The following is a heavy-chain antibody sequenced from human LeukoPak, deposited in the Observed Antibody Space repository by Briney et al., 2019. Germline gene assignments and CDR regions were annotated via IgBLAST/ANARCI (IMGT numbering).Heavy chain of an antibody. CDR3: ARNDSSAYDY. CDR2: ISAYNGYT. D-gene: IGHD2-15*01. CDR1: VYTFTSYG. Sequence: GASVKVSCKASVYTFTSYGISWGRQAPGQELEWMGWISAYNGYTNSAQNLHGRVTMTTDTSTSTAYMELRSVRSDDTAVYYCARNDSSAYDYWGQGTLVTVSS. V-gene: IGHV1-18*01. J-gene: IGHJ4*02.